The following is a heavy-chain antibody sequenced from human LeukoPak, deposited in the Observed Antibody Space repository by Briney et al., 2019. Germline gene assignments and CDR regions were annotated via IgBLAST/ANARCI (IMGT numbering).Heavy chain of an antibody. V-gene: IGHV1-2*02. CDR2: INPNSGGT. J-gene: IGHJ4*02. D-gene: IGHD6-19*01. CDR3: ARVFLYSSGWGFDY. Sequence: ASVKVSCKASGYTFTGYYMHWVRQAPGQGLEWMGWINPNSGGTNYAQKFQGRVTMTRDTSISTAYMELSRLRSDDTAVCYCARVFLYSSGWGFDYWGQGTLVTVSS. CDR1: GYTFTGYY.